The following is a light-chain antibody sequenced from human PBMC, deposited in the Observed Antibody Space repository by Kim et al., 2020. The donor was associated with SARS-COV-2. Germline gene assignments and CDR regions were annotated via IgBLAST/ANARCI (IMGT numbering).Light chain of an antibody. J-gene: IGLJ2*01. V-gene: IGLV1-44*01. CDR2: SNN. Sequence: ELTQPPSASGTPGQRVTISCSGSSSNIGSNTVNWYQQLPGTAPKLLIYSNNQWPSGVPDRFSGSKSGTSASLAISGLQSEDEADYYCAAWDDSLNGYVVFGGGTQLTVL. CDR1: SSNIGSNT. CDR3: AAWDDSLNGYVV.